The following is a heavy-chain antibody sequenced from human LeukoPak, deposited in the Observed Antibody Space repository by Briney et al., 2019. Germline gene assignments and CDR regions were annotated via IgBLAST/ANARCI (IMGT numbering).Heavy chain of an antibody. D-gene: IGHD3-3*01. CDR2: INPNSGVT. CDR3: ASIRTMFLELPNDAFDI. V-gene: IGHV1-2*02. Sequence: ASVNVSCKACVYTFTEYYMHWVRQAPGQGLEWMGWINPNSGVTHYAQKFQGRVTMTRDTSISTAYMELSRLRSDDTAVYYCASIRTMFLELPNDAFDIWGQGKMVTVSS. J-gene: IGHJ3*02. CDR1: VYTFTEYY.